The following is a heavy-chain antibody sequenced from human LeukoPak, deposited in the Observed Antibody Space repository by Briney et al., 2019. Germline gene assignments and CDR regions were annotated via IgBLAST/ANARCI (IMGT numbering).Heavy chain of an antibody. V-gene: IGHV4-38-2*02. CDR2: IYHSGST. CDR3: AREGFRVDPDY. J-gene: IGHJ4*02. Sequence: SETLSLTCAVSGYSISSGYYWAWIRQPPGKGLEWIGSIYHSGSTYYNPSLKSRVTISVATSKNQFSLKLSSVTAADTAVYYCAREGFRVDPDYWGQGTLVTVSS. CDR1: GYSISSGYY.